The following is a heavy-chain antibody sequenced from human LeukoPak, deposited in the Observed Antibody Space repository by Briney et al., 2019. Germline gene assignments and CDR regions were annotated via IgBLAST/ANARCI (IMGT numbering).Heavy chain of an antibody. CDR3: AREGSYCVGGDCYSFDF. V-gene: IGHV1-2*02. CDR2: MHPGNGNT. CDR1: GYRFISNY. Sequence: ASVKVSCKASGYRFISNYIQWVRQAPGLGPEWMGWMHPGNGNTRYAEKFQGRVTMTRDTSINTAYMDLSSLRSDDTAVYYCAREGSYCVGGDCYSFDFWGQGTLITASS. D-gene: IGHD2-21*02. J-gene: IGHJ4*02.